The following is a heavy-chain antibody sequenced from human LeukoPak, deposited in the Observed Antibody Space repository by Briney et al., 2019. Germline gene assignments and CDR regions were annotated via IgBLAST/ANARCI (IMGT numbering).Heavy chain of an antibody. J-gene: IGHJ4*02. CDR3: ARGNRWLPDY. CDR2: ISAYNGNT. D-gene: IGHD3-22*01. Sequence: ASLTVSCKASGYTFTRYGISWGRQAPRQGLEWMGWISAYNGNTNYAQKLQRRVTMTTDTSTSTAYMELRSLRSDDTAVYYCARGNRWLPDYWGQGTLVTVSS. CDR1: GYTFTRYG. V-gene: IGHV1-18*01.